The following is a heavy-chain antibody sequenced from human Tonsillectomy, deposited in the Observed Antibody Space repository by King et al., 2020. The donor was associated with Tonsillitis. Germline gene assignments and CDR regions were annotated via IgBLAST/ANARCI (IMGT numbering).Heavy chain of an antibody. Sequence: VQLVESGGGLVQPGGSLRLSCAASGFTFSSNWMTWVRQAPGKGLEWVANIKQDESEKYYVDSVKGRFTISRDNAKNSLYLQINNLRVEDTAVYYCATKDAFYGSSPLDYWGQGTLVTVSS. CDR3: ATKDAFYGSSPLDY. J-gene: IGHJ4*02. D-gene: IGHD6-19*01. V-gene: IGHV3-7*03. CDR2: IKQDESEK. CDR1: GFTFSSNW.